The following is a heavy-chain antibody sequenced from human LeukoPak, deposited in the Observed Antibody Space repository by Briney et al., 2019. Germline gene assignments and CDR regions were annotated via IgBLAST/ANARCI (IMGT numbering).Heavy chain of an antibody. CDR3: TTRCTSCYKYFDY. J-gene: IGHJ4*02. CDR2: IKSKTDGGTT. CDR1: GFTFSSAW. D-gene: IGHD2-2*02. V-gene: IGHV3-15*01. Sequence: PGGSLRLSCAASGFTFSSAWMSWVRQAPGKGLEWVGRIKSKTDGGTTDYAAPVKGRFTISRDDSKNTLYLQMNSLKTEDTAVYYCTTRCTSCYKYFDYWGQGTLVTVSS.